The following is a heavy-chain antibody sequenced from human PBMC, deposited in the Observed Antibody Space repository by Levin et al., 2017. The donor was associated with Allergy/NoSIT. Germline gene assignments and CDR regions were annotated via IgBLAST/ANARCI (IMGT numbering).Heavy chain of an antibody. V-gene: IGHV4-31*03. CDR1: GGSISSGGYY. CDR2: IYYSGST. Sequence: SETLSLTCTVSGGSISSGGYYWSWIRQHPGKGLEWIGYIYYSGSTYYNPSLKSRVTISVDTSKNQFSLKLSSVTAADTAVYYCARVSDYGSGSYVEFGYFDYWGQGTLVTVSS. CDR3: ARVSDYGSGSYVEFGYFDY. J-gene: IGHJ4*02. D-gene: IGHD3-10*01.